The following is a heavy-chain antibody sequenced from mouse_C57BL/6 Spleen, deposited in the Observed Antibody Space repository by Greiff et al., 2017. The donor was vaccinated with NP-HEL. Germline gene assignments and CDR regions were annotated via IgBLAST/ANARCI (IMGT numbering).Heavy chain of an antibody. CDR3: ALLLNFDY. V-gene: IGHV1-50*01. CDR1: GYTFTSYW. CDR2: IDPSDSYT. J-gene: IGHJ2*01. D-gene: IGHD1-1*01. Sequence: QVQLQQPGAELVKPGASVKLSCKASGYTFTSYWMQWVKQRPGQGLEWIGEIDPSDSYTNYNQKFKGKATLTVDTSSSTAYMQLSSLTSEDSAVYYCALLLNFDYWGQGTTLTVAS.